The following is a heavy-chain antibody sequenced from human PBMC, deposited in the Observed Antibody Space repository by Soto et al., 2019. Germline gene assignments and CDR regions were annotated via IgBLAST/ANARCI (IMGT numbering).Heavy chain of an antibody. CDR1: GFTFSDYA. CDR2: ISSTGGST. D-gene: IGHD3-22*01. Sequence: GGSLRLSCAASGFTFSDYAMHWVRQAPGKGLDYVAVISSTGGSTYYADSVKGRFTISRDNSKNTLYLQMGSLRAEDTATYYCAKLPSSGFYYFDYWGQGTPVTVSS. CDR3: AKLPSSGFYYFDY. V-gene: IGHV3-64*02. J-gene: IGHJ4*02.